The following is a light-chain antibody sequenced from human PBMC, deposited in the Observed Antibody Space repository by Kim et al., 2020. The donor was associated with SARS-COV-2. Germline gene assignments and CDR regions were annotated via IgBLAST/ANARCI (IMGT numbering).Light chain of an antibody. CDR2: SNN. J-gene: IGLJ3*02. Sequence: GQRVTISCSGSSSNIGSNNVNWYQQFPGKAPKLLIHSNNKRPSGVPDQFSGSKSGTSASLAISGLQPEDEADYYCAAWDDRLNGWLFGGGTQLTVL. CDR3: AAWDDRLNGWL. V-gene: IGLV1-44*01. CDR1: SSNIGSNN.